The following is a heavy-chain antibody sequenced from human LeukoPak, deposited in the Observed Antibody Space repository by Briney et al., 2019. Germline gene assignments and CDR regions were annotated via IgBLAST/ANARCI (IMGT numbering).Heavy chain of an antibody. CDR1: GGSFSGYY. D-gene: IGHD3-22*01. Sequence: PSETLSLTCAVYGGSFSGYYWSWVSQPPGKGLEWFGESNHSGSTKYNTSLMKGVTKSEDPSNKKYSRTLTSVSSADTPVQNSAPPPYYYETNGYSVAWGQGTLVTVSS. CDR3: APPPYYYETNGYSVA. CDR2: SNHSGST. V-gene: IGHV4-34*01. J-gene: IGHJ5*02.